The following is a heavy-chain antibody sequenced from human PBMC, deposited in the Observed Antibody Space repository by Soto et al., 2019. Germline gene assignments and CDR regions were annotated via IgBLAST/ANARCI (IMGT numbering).Heavy chain of an antibody. V-gene: IGHV1-8*01. CDR3: ARGREVVPNYYYYGMDV. CDR2: MNPNSGNT. Sequence: ASVKVSCKASGYTFTSYDINWVRQATGQGLEWMGWMNPNSGNTGYAQKFQGRVTMTRNTSIGTAYMELSSLRSEDTAVYYCARGREVVPNYYYYGMDVWGQGTTVTVSS. CDR1: GYTFTSYD. J-gene: IGHJ6*02. D-gene: IGHD2-2*01.